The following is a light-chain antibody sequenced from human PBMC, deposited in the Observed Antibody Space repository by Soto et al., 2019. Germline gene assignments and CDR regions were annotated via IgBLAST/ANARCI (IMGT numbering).Light chain of an antibody. CDR1: SSNIGSNY. CDR2: SNN. CDR3: AAWDDSLSGVV. Sequence: QSVLTQPPSASGTPGQRVTISCSGSSSNIGSNYVYWYQQLPGTAPKLLIYSNNHRPSGVPARFSGSKSGASASLAISGLRSEDEADYYCAAWDDSLSGVVFGGGTKLTVL. V-gene: IGLV1-47*02. J-gene: IGLJ2*01.